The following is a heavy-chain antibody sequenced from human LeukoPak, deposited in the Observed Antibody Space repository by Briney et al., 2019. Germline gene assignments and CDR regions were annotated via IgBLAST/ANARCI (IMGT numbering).Heavy chain of an antibody. Sequence: SETLSLTCTVSGGSISSYYWSWIRQPAGKGLEWIGRIYTSGSTNYNPSLKSRVTISVDTSKNQFSLKLSSVTAADTAVYYCARGADYGSGNSPGGPDYWGQGTLVTVSS. D-gene: IGHD3-10*01. CDR1: GGSISSYY. V-gene: IGHV4-4*07. J-gene: IGHJ4*02. CDR2: IYTSGST. CDR3: ARGADYGSGNSPGGPDY.